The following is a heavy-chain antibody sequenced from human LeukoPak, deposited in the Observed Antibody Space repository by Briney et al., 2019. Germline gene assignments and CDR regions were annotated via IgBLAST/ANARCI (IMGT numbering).Heavy chain of an antibody. Sequence: GGSLRLSCAASGFTSSSYWMHWVRQAPGKGLVWVSRINIDGSVTTYADSVKGRFTISRHNAKNTLFLQMNSLRVEDTALYYCVRGLVGTTDYWGQGTLVTVSS. CDR3: VRGLVGTTDY. CDR2: INIDGSVT. J-gene: IGHJ4*02. D-gene: IGHD1-26*01. V-gene: IGHV3-74*01. CDR1: GFTSSSYW.